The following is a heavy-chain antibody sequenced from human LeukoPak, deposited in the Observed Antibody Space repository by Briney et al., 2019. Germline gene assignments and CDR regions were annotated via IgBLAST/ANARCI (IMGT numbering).Heavy chain of an antibody. Sequence: SETLSLTCAVYGGSFSGYYWSWIRQPPGKGREWIGEINHSGSTNYNPSLKRPVTISVHTSNTQFSLKLTSLTAADTAAYYCARGHFYDYIWGSSRPDAFDIWGQGTMVTVSS. J-gene: IGHJ3*02. CDR3: ARGHFYDYIWGSSRPDAFDI. CDR1: GGSFSGYY. D-gene: IGHD3-16*02. CDR2: INHSGST. V-gene: IGHV4-34*01.